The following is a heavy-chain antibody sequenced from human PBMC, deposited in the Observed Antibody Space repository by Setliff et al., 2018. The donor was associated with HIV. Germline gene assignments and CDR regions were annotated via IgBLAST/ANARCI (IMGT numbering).Heavy chain of an antibody. Sequence: GGSLRLSCAASGFTFSASAIHWVRQASGKGPEWVGHIRSKASAYATASAASVKGRFTVPRDDSSDTAYLHMINLKSEDTAVYYCVAATTEGFDPWGQGTLVTVSS. CDR1: GFTFSASA. CDR3: VAATTEGFDP. J-gene: IGHJ5*02. CDR2: IRSKASAYAT. D-gene: IGHD6-13*01. V-gene: IGHV3-73*01.